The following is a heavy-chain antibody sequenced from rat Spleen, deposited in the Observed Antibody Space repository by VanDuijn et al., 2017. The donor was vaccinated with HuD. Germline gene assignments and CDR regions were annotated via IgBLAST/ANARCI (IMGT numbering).Heavy chain of an antibody. CDR1: GFTFSDYA. V-gene: IGHV5-29*01. CDR2: ISYGDSSGHSST. Sequence: EVQLVESGGGLVRPERSLKLSCAASGFTFSDYAMAWVRQAPTKGLEWVTTISYGDSSGHSSTYYRDSVKGRFTISRDNAKSTLSLQMDSLRSEDTATYYCARRHYGYTDYFDYWGQGVMVTVSS. J-gene: IGHJ2*01. CDR3: ARRHYGYTDYFDY. D-gene: IGHD1-6*01.